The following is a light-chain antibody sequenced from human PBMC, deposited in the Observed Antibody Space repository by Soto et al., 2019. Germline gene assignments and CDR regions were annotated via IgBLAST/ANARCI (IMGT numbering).Light chain of an antibody. V-gene: IGKV3-15*01. CDR3: QQYKNWPL. J-gene: IGKJ5*01. CDR1: QSVSSR. CDR2: GAS. Sequence: EIVMTQSPATLSVSPGERVTLSFRASQSVSSRLAWFQQKPGQSPRLLIYGASTRATGIPARFSGSGSGTEFTLTISRLEPDDFAVYYCQQYKNWPLFGQGTRLEIK.